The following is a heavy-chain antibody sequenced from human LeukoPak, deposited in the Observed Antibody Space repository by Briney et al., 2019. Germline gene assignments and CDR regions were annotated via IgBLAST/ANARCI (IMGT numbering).Heavy chain of an antibody. CDR1: GFTFSSYS. CDR2: ISSSSSYI. Sequence: GGSLRLSCAASGFTFSSYSMNWVRQAPGKGLEWVSSISSSSSYIYYADSVEGRFTISRDNAKNSLYLQMNSLRAEDAAVYYCASLSSIAAPFDYWGQGTLVTVSS. D-gene: IGHD6-6*01. CDR3: ASLSSIAAPFDY. J-gene: IGHJ4*02. V-gene: IGHV3-21*01.